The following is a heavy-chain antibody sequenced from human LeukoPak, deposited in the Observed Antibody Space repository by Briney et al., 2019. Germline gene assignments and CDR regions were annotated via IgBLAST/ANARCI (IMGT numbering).Heavy chain of an antibody. CDR3: ARIMVVEEITYYYGMDV. CDR2: ISGRSSYI. D-gene: IGHD2-21*01. J-gene: IGHJ6*02. V-gene: IGHV3-21*06. CDR1: GFTFSSYN. Sequence: GGSLRLSCAASGFTFSSYNMSWVRQAPGKGLEWVSSISGRSSYIYYADSVKGRFTISRDNAKNSLYLQMNSLRAEDTAVYYCARIMVVEEITYYYGMDVWGQGTTVTVSS.